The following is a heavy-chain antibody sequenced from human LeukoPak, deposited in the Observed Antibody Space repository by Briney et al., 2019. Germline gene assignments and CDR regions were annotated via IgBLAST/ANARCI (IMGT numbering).Heavy chain of an antibody. CDR3: ARRRRIVGATPGAFDI. V-gene: IGHV4-34*01. J-gene: IGHJ3*02. CDR1: GGSFSGYY. D-gene: IGHD1-26*01. Sequence: PSETLSLTCAVYGGSFSGYYWSWIRQPPGKGLDWIGESNHSGSTNYNPSLKSRVTISVDTSKNQFSLKLSSVTAADTAVYYCARRRRIVGATPGAFDIWGQGTMVTVSS. CDR2: SNHSGST.